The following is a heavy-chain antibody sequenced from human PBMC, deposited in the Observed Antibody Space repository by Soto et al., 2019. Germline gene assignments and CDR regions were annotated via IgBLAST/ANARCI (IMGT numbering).Heavy chain of an antibody. CDR1: GGSISSGGYY. CDR3: ARGGHDRTIDY. V-gene: IGHV4-31*03. D-gene: IGHD3-22*01. Sequence: SETLSLTCTVSGGSISSGGYYWSWIRQHPGKGLEWIGYIYYSGSTYYNPSLKSRVTISVDTSKNQFSLKLSSVTAADTAVYYCARGGHDRTIDYWGQGTLVTVSS. J-gene: IGHJ4*02. CDR2: IYYSGST.